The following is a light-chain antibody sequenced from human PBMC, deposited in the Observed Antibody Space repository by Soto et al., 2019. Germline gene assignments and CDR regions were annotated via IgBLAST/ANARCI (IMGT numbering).Light chain of an antibody. CDR1: SSNLGAGYD. V-gene: IGLV1-51*01. J-gene: IGLJ1*01. CDR2: DNN. Sequence: QSVLTQPPSVSGDPGQRVTISCTGNSSNLGAGYDVHWYQQLPGTVPKLLIYDNNKRPSGIPDRFSGSKSGTSATLGITGLQTGDEADYYCGTWDSSLSAYVFGTGTKLTVL. CDR3: GTWDSSLSAYV.